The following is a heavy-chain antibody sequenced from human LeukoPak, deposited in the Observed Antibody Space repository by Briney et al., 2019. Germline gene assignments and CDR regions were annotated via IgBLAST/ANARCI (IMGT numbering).Heavy chain of an antibody. V-gene: IGHV5-51*01. CDR2: IYPGDSDT. D-gene: IGHD5-18*01. J-gene: IGHJ4*02. CDR3: ATADTAMVATN. CDR1: GYSFTSYW. Sequence: GESLKISCKGSGYSFTSYWIGWVRHMPGKGLERMGIIYPGDSDTRYSPSFQGHVTISADKSISTAYLQWSSLKASDTAMYYCATADTAMVATNWGQGTLVTVSS.